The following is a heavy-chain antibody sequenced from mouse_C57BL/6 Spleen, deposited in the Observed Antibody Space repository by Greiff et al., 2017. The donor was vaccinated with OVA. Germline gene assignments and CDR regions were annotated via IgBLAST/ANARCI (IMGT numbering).Heavy chain of an antibody. Sequence: ESGAELVRPGASVTLSCKASGYTFTDYEMHWVKQTPVHGLEWIGAIDPETGGTAYNQKFKGKAILTADKSSSTAYMELRSLTSEDSAVYYCTRGTTVVDYWGQGTTLTVSS. CDR1: GYTFTDYE. CDR3: TRGTTVVDY. J-gene: IGHJ2*01. V-gene: IGHV1-15*01. D-gene: IGHD1-1*01. CDR2: IDPETGGT.